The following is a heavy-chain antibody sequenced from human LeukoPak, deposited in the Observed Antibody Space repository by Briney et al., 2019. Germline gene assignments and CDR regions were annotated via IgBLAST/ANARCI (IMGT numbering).Heavy chain of an antibody. D-gene: IGHD6-19*01. CDR1: GGSISTDYF. CDR2: IYYRGST. Sequence: PSETLSLTCTVSGGSISTDYFWVWIRQPPGKGLEWIGSIYYRGSTYYNPSLKSRVTISVDTSKNQFSLKLSSVTAADTAVYYCARHKREIAVAGLNAFDIWGQGTMVTVSS. CDR3: ARHKREIAVAGLNAFDI. V-gene: IGHV4-39*01. J-gene: IGHJ3*02.